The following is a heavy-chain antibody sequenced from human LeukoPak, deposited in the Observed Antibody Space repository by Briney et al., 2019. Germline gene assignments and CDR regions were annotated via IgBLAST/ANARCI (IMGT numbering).Heavy chain of an antibody. Sequence: GGSLRLSCAASGFTFSSYAMSWVRQAPGKGLEWVSVIYSGGSTYYADSVKGRFTISRDNSKNTLYLQMNSLRAEDTAVYYCADWDSSGWYFDYWGRGTLVTVSS. CDR2: IYSGGST. J-gene: IGHJ4*02. D-gene: IGHD6-19*01. CDR3: ADWDSSGWYFDY. CDR1: GFTFSSYA. V-gene: IGHV3-53*01.